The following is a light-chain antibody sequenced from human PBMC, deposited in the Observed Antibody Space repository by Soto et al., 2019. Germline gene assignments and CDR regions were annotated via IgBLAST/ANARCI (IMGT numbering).Light chain of an antibody. CDR2: EVS. Sequence: QSALTQPPSASGSPGQSVTISCTGASSDVGGYDSVSWYQQHPGKAPKLMIYEVSNRPSGVSNRFSGSKSGSTASLTISGLQAEDEADYYCSSYTSSSTVVFGGGTQLTVL. J-gene: IGLJ2*01. CDR3: SSYTSSSTVV. V-gene: IGLV2-14*01. CDR1: SSDVGGYDS.